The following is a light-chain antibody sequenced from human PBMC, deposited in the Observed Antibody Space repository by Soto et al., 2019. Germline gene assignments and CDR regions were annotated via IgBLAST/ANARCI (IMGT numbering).Light chain of an antibody. CDR3: QQYFSYPLT. CDR2: WAS. J-gene: IGKJ4*01. Sequence: DIVMTQSPDSLAVSLGERATISCKSSQTISYTSINKTYLAWYQQRPGQPPKLLIYWASIRGSGVPDRLSGSGFGTDFTLTISSLQTEDVEVYYCQQYFSYPLTFGAGTKVDI. V-gene: IGKV4-1*01. CDR1: QTISYTSINKTY.